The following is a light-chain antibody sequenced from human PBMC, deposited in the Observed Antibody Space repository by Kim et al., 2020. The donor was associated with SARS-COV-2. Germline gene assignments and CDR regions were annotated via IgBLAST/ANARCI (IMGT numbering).Light chain of an antibody. Sequence: GQRVSVTCSGTTSSIGPNYVYWYQHFPGTAPKLLIFRNYQRPSGVPDRFSGSKSGTSASLAISGLRSEDEADYHCAAWDDSLSGWVFGGGTKVTVL. CDR3: AAWDDSLSGWV. J-gene: IGLJ3*02. CDR2: RNY. V-gene: IGLV1-47*01. CDR1: TSSIGPNY.